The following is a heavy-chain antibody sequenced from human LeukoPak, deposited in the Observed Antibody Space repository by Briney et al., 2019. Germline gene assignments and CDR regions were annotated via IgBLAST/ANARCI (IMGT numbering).Heavy chain of an antibody. CDR2: ISGSGGST. V-gene: IGHV3-23*01. CDR1: GFTFSSYW. D-gene: IGHD4-17*01. Sequence: GGSLRLSCAASGFTFSSYWMSWVRQAPGKGLEWVSAISGSGGSTYYADSVKGRFTISRDNSKNTLYLQMNSLRAEDTAVYYCAKSGDYGDYVDPDYWGQGTLVTVSS. J-gene: IGHJ4*02. CDR3: AKSGDYGDYVDPDY.